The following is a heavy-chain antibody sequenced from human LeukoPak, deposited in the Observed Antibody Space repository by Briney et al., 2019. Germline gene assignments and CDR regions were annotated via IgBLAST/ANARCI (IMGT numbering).Heavy chain of an antibody. D-gene: IGHD6-19*01. CDR2: ISGSSSYI. CDR1: GFTFSSYS. CDR3: ARDLNVIGIAVAMDV. Sequence: GGSLRLSCAASGFTFSSYSMNWVRQAPGKGLEWVSSISGSSSYIYYADSVKGRFTISRDNAKNSLYLQMNSLRAEDTAVYSCARDLNVIGIAVAMDVWGKGTTVTVSS. V-gene: IGHV3-21*01. J-gene: IGHJ6*04.